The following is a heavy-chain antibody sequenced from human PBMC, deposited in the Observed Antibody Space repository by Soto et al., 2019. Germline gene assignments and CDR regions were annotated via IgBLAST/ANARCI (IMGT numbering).Heavy chain of an antibody. CDR2: IGTAGDT. CDR3: ARELGYPNYYMDV. D-gene: IGHD1-1*01. J-gene: IGHJ6*03. Sequence: EVQLVESGGGLVQPGGSLRLSCAASGFTFSSYDMHWVRQATGKGLEWVSAIGTAGDTYYPGSVKGRFTISRKNAKNSLYLQMNSLRAGDTAVYYCARELGYPNYYMDVWGKGTTVTVSS. CDR1: GFTFSSYD. V-gene: IGHV3-13*01.